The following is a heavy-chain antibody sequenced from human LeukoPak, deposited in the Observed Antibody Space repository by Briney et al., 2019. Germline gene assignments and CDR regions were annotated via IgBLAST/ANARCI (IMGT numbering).Heavy chain of an antibody. J-gene: IGHJ4*02. Sequence: GGSLRLSCAASGFTLSNHHMNWVRQAPGKGLEWVSYITGSGTTKYYADSVKGRFTISRDNTKNSLYLQMNNLRVEDTAVYYCARDSNGCPGCVWGQGTLVTVSS. CDR3: ARDSNGCPGCV. CDR1: GFTLSNHH. V-gene: IGHV3-11*01. CDR2: ITGSGTTK. D-gene: IGHD6-19*01.